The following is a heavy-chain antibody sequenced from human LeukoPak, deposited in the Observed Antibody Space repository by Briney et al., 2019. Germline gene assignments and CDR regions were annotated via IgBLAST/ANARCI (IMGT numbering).Heavy chain of an antibody. Sequence: PSETLSLTCAVSGYSISSGYYWGWIRQPPGKGLEWVSALSGSGGSTYYADSVKGRFTISRDNSKNTLYLQMNSLRAEDTAVYYCAKIDLGYYDFWSGYDFDFWGQGTLVTVSS. V-gene: IGHV3-23*01. J-gene: IGHJ4*02. D-gene: IGHD3-3*01. CDR2: LSGSGGST. CDR1: GYSISSGYY. CDR3: AKIDLGYYDFWSGYDFDF.